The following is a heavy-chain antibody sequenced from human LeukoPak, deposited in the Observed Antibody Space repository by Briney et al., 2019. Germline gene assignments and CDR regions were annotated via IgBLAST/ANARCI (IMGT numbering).Heavy chain of an antibody. D-gene: IGHD3-3*01. J-gene: IGHJ6*02. V-gene: IGHV1-69*13. CDR3: ARGDTIFGVVTRYSFLMDV. CDR1: GYTFTSYY. CDR2: IIPIFGTA. Sequence: SVKVSCKASGYTFTSYYMHWVRQAPGQGLEWMGGIIPIFGTANYAQKFQGRVTITADESTSTAYMQLSSLRSEDTAVYYCARGDTIFGVVTRYSFLMDVWGQGTTVTVSS.